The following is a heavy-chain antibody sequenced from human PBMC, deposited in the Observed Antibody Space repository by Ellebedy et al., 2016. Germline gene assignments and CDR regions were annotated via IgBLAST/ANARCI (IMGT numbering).Heavy chain of an antibody. CDR3: AGAGYGGSLVWFDP. J-gene: IGHJ5*02. D-gene: IGHD1-26*01. CDR1: GGSISSHY. Sequence: SETLSLTCTVSGGSISSHYWSWIRQPPGKGLEWIGSIYYSRSTNYNPSFTSRVTISLDTSKNQFSLRLTSVTAADTAVYYCAGAGYGGSLVWFDPWGQGALVTASS. CDR2: IYYSRST. V-gene: IGHV4-59*11.